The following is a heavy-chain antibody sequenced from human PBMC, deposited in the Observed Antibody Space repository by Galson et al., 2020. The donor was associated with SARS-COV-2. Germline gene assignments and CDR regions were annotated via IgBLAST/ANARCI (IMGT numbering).Heavy chain of an antibody. D-gene: IGHD4-17*01. CDR3: AKPGYGGDGDYYFDF. Sequence: GGSLRLSCAASGFTFSSYGMHWVRQAPGKGLEWVAVIWYDGSNKYYADSVKGRFTISRDNSKNTLYLQMNSLRAEDTAVYYCAKPGYGGDGDYYFDFWGQGTLVTVSS. CDR2: IWYDGSNK. J-gene: IGHJ4*02. CDR1: GFTFSSYG. V-gene: IGHV3-33*06.